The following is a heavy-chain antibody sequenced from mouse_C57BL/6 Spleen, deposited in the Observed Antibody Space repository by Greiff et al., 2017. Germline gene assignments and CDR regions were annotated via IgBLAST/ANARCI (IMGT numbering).Heavy chain of an antibody. CDR1: GYTFTSYW. D-gene: IGHD2-1*01. V-gene: IGHV1-69*01. CDR3: ARSGEIYYGNSNFDY. CDR2: IDPSDSYT. Sequence: VQLQQPGAELVMPGASVKLSCKASGYTFTSYWMHWVKQRPGQGLEWIGEIDPSDSYTNYNQKFKGKSTLTVDKSSSTAYMQLSSLTSEDSAVYYCARSGEIYYGNSNFDYWGQGTTLTVSS. J-gene: IGHJ2*01.